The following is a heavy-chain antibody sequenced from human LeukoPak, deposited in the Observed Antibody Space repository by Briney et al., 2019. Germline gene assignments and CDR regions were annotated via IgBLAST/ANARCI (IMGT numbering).Heavy chain of an antibody. D-gene: IGHD6-19*01. V-gene: IGHV3-23*01. J-gene: IGHJ5*02. CDR2: IDASGVNT. CDR3: AKGSGSGWYGWFDP. Sequence: GGSLRLSCAASRFTFSGYAMYWVRQAPGKGLEWVPCIDASGVNTYYADSVKGRFTISRDNSRNTLYLQMNSLRAEDTAVYYCAKGSGSGWYGWFDPWGQGTLVTVSS. CDR1: RFTFSGYA.